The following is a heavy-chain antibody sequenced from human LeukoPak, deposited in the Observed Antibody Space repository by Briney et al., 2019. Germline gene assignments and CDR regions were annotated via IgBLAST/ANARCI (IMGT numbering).Heavy chain of an antibody. CDR1: GFTLTSDS. D-gene: IGHD1-26*01. V-gene: IGHV3-48*04. Sequence: GGSLRLSCAASGFTLTSDSMNWVRQAPGKGLEWISYISSGATTTYYADSVKGRFTISRDNAGNSLYLQINSLRVDVTAVYYCAKGTVGAKYWGQGTLVIVSS. J-gene: IGHJ4*02. CDR2: ISSGATTT. CDR3: AKGTVGAKY.